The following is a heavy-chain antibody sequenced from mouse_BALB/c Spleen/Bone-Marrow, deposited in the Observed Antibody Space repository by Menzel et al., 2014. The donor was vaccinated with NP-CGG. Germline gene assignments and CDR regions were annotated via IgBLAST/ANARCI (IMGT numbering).Heavy chain of an antibody. CDR2: INPSSGYT. V-gene: IGHV1-4*01. D-gene: IGHD1-1*01. J-gene: IGHJ1*01. Sequence: VQLQHSGAELARPGASVKMSCKASGYTFTSYTMHWVKQRPGQGLEWIGYINPSSGYTNYNQKFKDKATLTADKSSSTAYMQLSSLTSEDSAVYCCARSLRWYFDVWGAGTTVTVSS. CDR1: GYTFTSYT. CDR3: ARSLRWYFDV.